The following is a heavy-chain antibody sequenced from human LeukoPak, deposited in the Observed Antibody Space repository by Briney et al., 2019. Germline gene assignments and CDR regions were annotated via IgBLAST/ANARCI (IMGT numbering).Heavy chain of an antibody. CDR1: GFTFNSYS. CDR2: ISSSSSYI. J-gene: IGHJ3*02. V-gene: IGHV3-21*01. D-gene: IGHD6-19*01. CDR3: ARGREQWLVPGAFDI. Sequence: GGSLRLSCAASGFTFNSYSMNWVRQAPGKGLEWVSSISSSSSYIYYADSVKGRFTISRDNAKNSLYLQMNSLRAEDTAVYYCARGREQWLVPGAFDIWGQGTMVTVSS.